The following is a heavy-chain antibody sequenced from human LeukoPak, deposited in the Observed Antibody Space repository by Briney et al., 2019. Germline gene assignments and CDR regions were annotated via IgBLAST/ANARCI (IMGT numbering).Heavy chain of an antibody. V-gene: IGHV4-59*01. Sequence: SETLSLTCTVSGGSISSYYWSWIRQPPGQGLEWIGYIYYSGSTNYNPSLKSRVTISVDTSKNQFSLKLSSVTAADTAVYYCARVGSSGWYLGAFDIWGQGTMVTVSS. CDR1: GGSISSYY. J-gene: IGHJ3*02. CDR3: ARVGSSGWYLGAFDI. D-gene: IGHD6-19*01. CDR2: IYYSGST.